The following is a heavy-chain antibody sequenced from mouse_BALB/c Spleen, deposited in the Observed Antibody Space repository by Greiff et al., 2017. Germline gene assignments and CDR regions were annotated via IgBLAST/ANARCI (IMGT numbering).Heavy chain of an antibody. J-gene: IGHJ4*01. CDR3: ARGGGTTVVAYYYAMDY. Sequence: VQLHQSGPELVKPGASVKISCKASGYTFTDYNMHWVKQSHGKSLEWIGYIYPYNGGTGYNQKFKSKATLTVDNSSSTAYMELRSLTSEDSAVYYCARGGGTTVVAYYYAMDYWGQGTSVTVSS. CDR2: IYPYNGGT. CDR1: GYTFTDYN. V-gene: IGHV1S29*02. D-gene: IGHD1-1*01.